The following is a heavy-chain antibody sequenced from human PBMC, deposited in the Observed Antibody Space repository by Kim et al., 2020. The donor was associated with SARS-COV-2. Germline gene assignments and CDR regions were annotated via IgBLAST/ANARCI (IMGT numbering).Heavy chain of an antibody. CDR3: AKDPTMILVVSYFDY. V-gene: IGHV3-23*01. D-gene: IGHD3-22*01. CDR1: GFKFSIYA. Sequence: GGSLRLSCAASGFKFSIYAMSWVRQAPGKGLEWVSAISNSGGSTYYADSVKGRFTISRDNSKNTLFLQMNSLRAEDTAVYYCAKDPTMILVVSYFDYWGQGTPVTVSS. J-gene: IGHJ4*02. CDR2: ISNSGGST.